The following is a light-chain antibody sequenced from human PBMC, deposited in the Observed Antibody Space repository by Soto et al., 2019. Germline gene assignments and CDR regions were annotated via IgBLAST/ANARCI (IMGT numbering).Light chain of an antibody. CDR1: SSNIGAGYD. J-gene: IGLJ3*02. Sequence: QSVLTQPPSVSGAPGQRVTISCTGSSSNIGAGYDVHWYQQLPGTGPKLLIYGNSNRPSGVPDRFSGSKSGTSASLAITGLQAEDEADYYCQSYDSSLSVWVFGGGTKVTVL. V-gene: IGLV1-40*01. CDR2: GNS. CDR3: QSYDSSLSVWV.